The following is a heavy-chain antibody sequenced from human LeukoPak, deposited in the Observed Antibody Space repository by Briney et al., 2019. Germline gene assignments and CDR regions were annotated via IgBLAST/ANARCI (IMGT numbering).Heavy chain of an antibody. J-gene: IGHJ4*02. CDR3: ARGKGDYYDSSGYLYYYFDY. CDR1: GGSISSYY. V-gene: IGHV4-59*01. CDR2: IYYSGST. D-gene: IGHD3-22*01. Sequence: SETLSLTCTVSGGSISSYYWSWIRQPPGKGLEWIGYIYYSGSTNYNPSLKSRVTISVDTSKNQFSLKLSSVTAADTAVYYCARGKGDYYDSSGYLYYYFDYWGQGTLVTVSS.